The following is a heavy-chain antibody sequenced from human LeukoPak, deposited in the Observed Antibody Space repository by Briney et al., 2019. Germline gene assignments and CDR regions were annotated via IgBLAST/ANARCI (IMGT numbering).Heavy chain of an antibody. CDR1: GGSISSDY. CDR2: IYTSGGN. Sequence: SETLSLTCTVSGGSISSDYWSWLRQPPGKGLEWIGYIYTSGGNHYNPSPKSRVTISGDTSKNQFSLKLSSVTAADTAVYYCARQKAGNCFDHWGQGTPVTVSS. V-gene: IGHV4-4*09. J-gene: IGHJ5*02. CDR3: ARQKAGNCFDH. D-gene: IGHD6-19*01.